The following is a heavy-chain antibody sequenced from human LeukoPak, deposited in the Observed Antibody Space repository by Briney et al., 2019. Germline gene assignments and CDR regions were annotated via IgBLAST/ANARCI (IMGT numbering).Heavy chain of an antibody. CDR3: ARVEDDILTGYYPYYYYGMDV. CDR1: GGTFSSYA. D-gene: IGHD3-9*01. J-gene: IGHJ6*02. Sequence: SVKVSCKASGGTFSSYAISWVRQAPGQGLEWMGGIIPIFGTANYAQKFQGRVTITADESTSTAYMELSSLRSEDTAVYYCARVEDDILTGYYPYYYYGMDVWGQGTTVTVSS. CDR2: IIPIFGTA. V-gene: IGHV1-69*13.